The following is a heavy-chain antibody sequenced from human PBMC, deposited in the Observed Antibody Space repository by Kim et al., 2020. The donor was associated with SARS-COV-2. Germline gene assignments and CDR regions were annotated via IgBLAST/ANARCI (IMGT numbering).Heavy chain of an antibody. V-gene: IGHV4-34*01. J-gene: IGHJ5*02. Sequence: PSLKSRVTISVDTSKHEFSLKLSSVTAADTAVYYCARGSAVAGTGSWFDPWGQGTLVTVSS. CDR3: ARGSAVAGTGSWFDP. D-gene: IGHD6-19*01.